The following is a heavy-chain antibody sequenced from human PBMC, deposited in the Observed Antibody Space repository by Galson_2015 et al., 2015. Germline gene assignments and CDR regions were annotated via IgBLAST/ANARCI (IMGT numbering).Heavy chain of an antibody. Sequence: SLRLSCAASEFTFSSYYMSWVRQAPGKGLEWVSSISSTTTYIYYADSVKGRFTISRDNAKNSLYLQMNSLGAEDTAVYYCARQILDYDFWSGYYPTNFDYWGRGTLVTVSS. CDR1: EFTFSSYY. J-gene: IGHJ4*02. CDR3: ARQILDYDFWSGYYPTNFDY. CDR2: ISSTTTYI. V-gene: IGHV3-21*01. D-gene: IGHD3-3*01.